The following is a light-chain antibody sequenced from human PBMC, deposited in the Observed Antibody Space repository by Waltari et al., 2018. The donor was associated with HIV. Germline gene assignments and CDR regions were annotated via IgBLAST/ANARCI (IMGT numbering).Light chain of an antibody. CDR2: AND. CDR3: AAWDDSLNEWL. Sequence: QSVLAQPPSASGTPGQTVTISCSGSSSNIASNTVNRYQQLPGTAPKLLIYANDQRPSGVPDRFSGSKSDTSASLAISGLQSEDEADFYCAAWDDSLNEWLFGGGTKLTVL. V-gene: IGLV1-44*01. CDR1: SSNIASNT. J-gene: IGLJ3*02.